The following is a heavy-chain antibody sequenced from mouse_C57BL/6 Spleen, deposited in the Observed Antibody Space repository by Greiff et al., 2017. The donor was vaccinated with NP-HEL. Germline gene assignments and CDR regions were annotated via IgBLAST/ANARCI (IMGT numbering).Heavy chain of an antibody. Sequence: QVQLQQSGAELVRPGTSVKVSCKASGYAFTNYLIEWVKQRPGQGLEWIGVINPGSGGTNYNEKFKGKATLTADKSSSTAYMQLSSLTSEDSAVYFCARGDGNYWFAYWGQGTLVTVSA. CDR2: INPGSGGT. J-gene: IGHJ3*01. V-gene: IGHV1-54*01. D-gene: IGHD2-1*01. CDR3: ARGDGNYWFAY. CDR1: GYAFTNYL.